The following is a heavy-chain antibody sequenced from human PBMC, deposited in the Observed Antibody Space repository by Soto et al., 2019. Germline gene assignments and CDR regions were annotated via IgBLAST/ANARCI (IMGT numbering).Heavy chain of an antibody. CDR2: ISSSSSYI. CDR1: GFTFSSYS. D-gene: IGHD1-26*01. Sequence: GGSLRLSCAASGFTFSSYSMNWVRQAPGKGLEWVSSISSSSSYIYYADSVKGRFTISRDNAKNSLYLQMNSLRAEDTAVYYCARDGFPYPDYSGSYYAADYWGQGTLVTVSS. CDR3: ARDGFPYPDYSGSYYAADY. J-gene: IGHJ4*02. V-gene: IGHV3-21*01.